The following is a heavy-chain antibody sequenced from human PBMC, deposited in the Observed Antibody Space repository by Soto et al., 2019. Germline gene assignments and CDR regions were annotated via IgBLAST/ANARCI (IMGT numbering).Heavy chain of an antibody. CDR3: AIEVRRSNQFDH. V-gene: IGHV1-69*13. J-gene: IGHJ4*02. D-gene: IGHD3-10*01. Sequence: SVKVSCKASGGTFSSYSVSCVRQAPGQGLEWMGGIIPIFDSANYAQKFQGRVAITADESTSTPYMELSSLRSEDTAVYYCAIEVRRSNQFDHWGQGTMVTVSS. CDR2: IIPIFDSA. CDR1: GGTFSSYS.